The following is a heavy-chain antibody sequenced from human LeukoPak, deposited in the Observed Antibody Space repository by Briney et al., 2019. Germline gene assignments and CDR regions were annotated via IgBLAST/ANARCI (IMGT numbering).Heavy chain of an antibody. D-gene: IGHD1-26*01. CDR2: IYYSGST. CDR3: ARVTYSGVFDY. J-gene: IGHJ4*02. V-gene: IGHV4-39*01. CDR1: GGSISSSSYY. Sequence: SETLSLTCTVSGGSISSSSYYWGWIRQPPGKGLEWIGSIYYSGSTYYNPSLKSRVTISVDTSKNQFSLKLSSVTAADTAVYYCARVTYSGVFDYWGQGTLVTVSS.